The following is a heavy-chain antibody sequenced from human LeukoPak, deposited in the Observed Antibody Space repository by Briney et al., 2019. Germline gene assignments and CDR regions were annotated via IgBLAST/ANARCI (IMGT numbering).Heavy chain of an antibody. D-gene: IGHD3-22*01. J-gene: IGHJ4*02. CDR1: GFAFSSYE. CDR3: ARERYYSGSSGPMDC. Sequence: GGSLRLSCAASGFAFSSYEMNWVRQAPGKGLEWVSYISTTGNTIYYADSVKGRFTISRDNAKNSLYLQMNSLRAEDTAVYYCARERYYSGSSGPMDCWGQGTLVTVSA. CDR2: ISTTGNTI. V-gene: IGHV3-48*03.